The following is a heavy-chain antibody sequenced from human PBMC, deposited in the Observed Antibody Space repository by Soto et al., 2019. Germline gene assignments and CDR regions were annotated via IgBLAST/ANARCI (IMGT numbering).Heavy chain of an antibody. Sequence: GGSLRLSCEASGFAFDVHSMNWVRQVPGRGLEWVSYIVSSSSYTNYADSVKGRFTISRDNAKNSLYLEMNSLRAEDTAVYYCARLRASTWYMGGYLDYWGLGTLVTVSS. CDR3: ARLRASTWYMGGYLDY. J-gene: IGHJ4*02. CDR1: GFAFDVHS. CDR2: IVSSSSYT. V-gene: IGHV3-21*05. D-gene: IGHD6-13*01.